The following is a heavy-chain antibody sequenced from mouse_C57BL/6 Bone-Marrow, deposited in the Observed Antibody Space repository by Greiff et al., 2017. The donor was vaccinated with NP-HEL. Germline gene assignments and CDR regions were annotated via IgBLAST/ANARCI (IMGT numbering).Heavy chain of an antibody. J-gene: IGHJ4*01. V-gene: IGHV2-9-1*01. CDR2: IWTGGGT. Sequence: VKLMESGPGLVAPSQSLSITCTVSGFSLTSYAISWVRQPPGKGLEWLGVIWTGGGTNYNLAPKSRLSISKDNSKSQVFLKMYSLQTDDTARYYCATIYLYAMDYWGQGTSVTVSS. CDR1: GFSLTSYA. D-gene: IGHD2-1*01. CDR3: ATIYLYAMDY.